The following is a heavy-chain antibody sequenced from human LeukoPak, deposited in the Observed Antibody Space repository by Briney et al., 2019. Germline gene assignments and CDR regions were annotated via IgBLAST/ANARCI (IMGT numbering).Heavy chain of an antibody. CDR3: AKSSSRLDTSSFEY. Sequence: GVSLRLSCAASGFTFSSYGIHWVRQAPGKGLEWVTFIQYDGSDKYADSVKGRFTICRDNSKNVLYLQMNSLRAEDTALYYCAKSSSRLDTSSFEYWGQGTLVTVSS. J-gene: IGHJ4*02. CDR2: IQYDGSDK. D-gene: IGHD5-18*01. CDR1: GFTFSSYG. V-gene: IGHV3-30*02.